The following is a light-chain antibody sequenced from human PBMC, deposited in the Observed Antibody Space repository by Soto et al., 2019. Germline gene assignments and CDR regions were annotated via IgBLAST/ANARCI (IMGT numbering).Light chain of an antibody. J-gene: IGLJ2*01. CDR1: KLGDKY. V-gene: IGLV3-1*01. CDR2: PDS. CDR3: QAWDSSTVV. Sequence: SYELTQPPSVSVSPGQTASITCSGDKLGDKYACWYQQKPGQSPVLVIYPDSKRPSGIPERFSGSNSGNTATLTISGTQAMDEADYYCQAWDSSTVVFGGGTQLTVL.